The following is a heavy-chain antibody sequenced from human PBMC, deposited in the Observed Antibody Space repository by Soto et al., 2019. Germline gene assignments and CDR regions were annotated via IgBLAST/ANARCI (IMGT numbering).Heavy chain of an antibody. D-gene: IGHD3-10*01. J-gene: IGHJ6*02. V-gene: IGHV4-34*01. CDR1: GGSFSGYY. CDR2: INHSGST. CDR3: ARGSSYYGSFMDV. Sequence: RSLTCAVYGGSFSGYYWSWIRQPPGKGLEWIGEINHSGSTNYNPSLKSRVTISVDTSKNQFSLKLSSVTAADTAVYYCARGSSYYGSFMDVWGQGTTVTVS.